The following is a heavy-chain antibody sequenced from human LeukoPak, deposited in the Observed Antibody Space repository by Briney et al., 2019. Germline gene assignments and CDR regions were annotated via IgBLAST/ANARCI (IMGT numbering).Heavy chain of an antibody. D-gene: IGHD7-27*01. V-gene: IGHV3-7*03. CDR3: ARNWGPFDY. CDR2: INQDGSEK. Sequence: GGSLRLSCASSGFTFRDYWMSWVRLAPGKGLEWVANINQDGSEKNYVDSVKGRFTISRDNAKNSLYLQMNSLRAEDTALYYCARNWGPFDYRGQGTLVTVSS. CDR1: GFTFRDYW. J-gene: IGHJ4*02.